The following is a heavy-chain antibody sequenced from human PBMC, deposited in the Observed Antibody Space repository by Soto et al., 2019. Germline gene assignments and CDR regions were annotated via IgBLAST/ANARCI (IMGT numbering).Heavy chain of an antibody. CDR1: RFTFSSYA. V-gene: IGHV3-30-3*01. CDR2: ISYDGNNK. D-gene: IGHD1-1*01. Sequence: ESGGGVVQPGRSLRLSCGASRFTFSSYAMHWVRQAPGKGLEWVAVISYDGNNKYYADSVKGRFSISRDNSKNTLYLQMNSLRTEDTAVYYCASRYPPDYWGQGTLVTVSS. J-gene: IGHJ4*02. CDR3: ASRYPPDY.